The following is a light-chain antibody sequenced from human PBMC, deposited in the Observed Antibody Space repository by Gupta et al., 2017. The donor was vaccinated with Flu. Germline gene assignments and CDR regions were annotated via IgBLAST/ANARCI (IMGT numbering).Light chain of an antibody. Sequence: QSALTQPASVSGSPGQSITISCTGTTSDVGGYNSVSWYQQRPGTAPKLMIYDVSNRPSGSSNRFSGSKSGNTASLTISGLQAEDEADYYCSSYTSGSTPVVAFGGGTKLTVL. V-gene: IGLV2-14*01. J-gene: IGLJ2*01. CDR3: SSYTSGSTPVVA. CDR1: TSDVGGYNS. CDR2: DVS.